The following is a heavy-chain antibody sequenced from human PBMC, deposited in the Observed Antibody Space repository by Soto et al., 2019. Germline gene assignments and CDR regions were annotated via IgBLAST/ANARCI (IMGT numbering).Heavy chain of an antibody. D-gene: IGHD5-18*01. J-gene: IGHJ5*02. Sequence: SETLSLTCAVSGDSISRSYWWSWVRQLPGKGLEWIGYIYYSGSTNYNPSLKSRVTISVDTSKNQFSLKLSSVTAADTAVYYCARLVWSYGTWFDPWGQGTLVTVSS. CDR2: IYYSGST. V-gene: IGHV4-4*02. CDR1: GDSISRSYW. CDR3: ARLVWSYGTWFDP.